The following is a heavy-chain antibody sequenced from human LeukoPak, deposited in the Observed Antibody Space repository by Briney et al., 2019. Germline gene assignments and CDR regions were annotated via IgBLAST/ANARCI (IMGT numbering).Heavy chain of an antibody. CDR2: IKSKTDGGTT. CDR1: GFTFSNAW. Sequence: GGSLRLSCAASGFTFSNAWMSWVRQAPGKGLEWVGRIKSKTDGGTTDYAAPVKGRFTISRDDSKNTLYLQMNSLKTEDTAVYYCTTDYGGNPNIDYWGQGTLVTVSS. V-gene: IGHV3-15*01. CDR3: TTDYGGNPNIDY. J-gene: IGHJ4*02. D-gene: IGHD4-23*01.